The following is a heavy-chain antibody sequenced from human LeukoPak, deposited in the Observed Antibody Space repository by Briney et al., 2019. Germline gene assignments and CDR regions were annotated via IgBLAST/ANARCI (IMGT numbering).Heavy chain of an antibody. Sequence: PSETLSLTCAVYGGSFSGYYWSWIRQPPGKGLEWIGEINHSGSTNYNPSLKSRVTISVDTSKNQFSLKLSSATAADTAVYYCARGRVQLWLSRYFDYWGQGTLVTVSS. V-gene: IGHV4-34*01. CDR1: GGSFSGYY. CDR2: INHSGST. D-gene: IGHD5-18*01. CDR3: ARGRVQLWLSRYFDY. J-gene: IGHJ4*02.